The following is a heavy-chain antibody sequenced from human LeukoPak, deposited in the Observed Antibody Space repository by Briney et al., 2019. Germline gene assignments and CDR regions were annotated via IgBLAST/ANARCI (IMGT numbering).Heavy chain of an antibody. CDR2: IHPSGGST. V-gene: IGHV1-2*02. CDR1: GYTFTNYY. J-gene: IGHJ4*02. D-gene: IGHD3-22*01. Sequence: VSVKVSCKASGYTFTNYYMHWVRQAPGQGLEWMGLIHPSGGSTDYAQKFQGRVTMTRDTSITAAYMELSRLRSDDTAVYYCVRESRGILNYFDFWGQGALVTVSS. CDR3: VRESRGILNYFDF.